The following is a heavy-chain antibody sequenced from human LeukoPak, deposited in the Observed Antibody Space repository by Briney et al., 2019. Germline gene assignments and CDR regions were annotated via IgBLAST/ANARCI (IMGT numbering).Heavy chain of an antibody. D-gene: IGHD3-16*01. J-gene: IGHJ6*02. Sequence: SETLSLTCAVSGGSISSGGYSWSWIRQPPGKGLEWIGYIYHSGSTYYNPSLKSRVTISVDRSKNQFSLKLSSVTAADTAVYYCARGLDYYGMDVWGQGTTVTVSS. CDR1: GGSISSGGYS. CDR3: ARGLDYYGMDV. V-gene: IGHV4-30-2*01. CDR2: IYHSGST.